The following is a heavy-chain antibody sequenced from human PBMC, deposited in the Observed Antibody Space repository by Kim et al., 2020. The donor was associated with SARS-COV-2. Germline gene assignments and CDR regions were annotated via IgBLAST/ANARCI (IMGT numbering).Heavy chain of an antibody. J-gene: IGHJ4*02. D-gene: IGHD3-10*01. CDR1: GFTFSDYY. CDR3: ARDSRSYYGSGSYYGDFDY. V-gene: IGHV3-11*06. CDR2: ISSSSSYT. Sequence: GGSLRLSCAASGFTFSDYYMSWIRQAPGKGLEWVSYISSSSSYTNYADSVKGRFTISRDNAKNSLYLQMNSLRAEDTAVYYCARDSRSYYGSGSYYGDFDYWGQGTLVTVSS.